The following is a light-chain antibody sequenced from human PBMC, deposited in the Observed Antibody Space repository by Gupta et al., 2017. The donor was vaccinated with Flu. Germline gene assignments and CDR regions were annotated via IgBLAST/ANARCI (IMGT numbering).Light chain of an antibody. CDR3: CLYVARGRYWV. J-gene: IGLJ3*02. Sequence: HSALTQPRSVSGSPGQSVTISCTGTSSDVGAYDYVSWFQHHSGKAPKLIIYDVRQRPSGVPDHFSGSKSGNTASLTISGLQAEDEADYYCCLYVARGRYWVFGGGTKLTVL. V-gene: IGLV2-11*01. CDR2: DVR. CDR1: SSDVGAYDY.